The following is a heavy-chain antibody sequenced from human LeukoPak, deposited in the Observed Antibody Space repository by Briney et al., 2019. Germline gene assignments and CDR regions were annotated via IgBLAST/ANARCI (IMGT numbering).Heavy chain of an antibody. J-gene: IGHJ4*02. V-gene: IGHV3-64*01. CDR3: ARSERGYSYGYDY. CDR1: GFTLSRYA. D-gene: IGHD5-18*01. CDR2: ISSNGGST. Sequence: GGSLTLSCAASGFTLSRYAMHWVRQAPGKGLEYVSAISSNGGSTYYANSVKGRFTISRDNSKNTLYLQMGSRRAEDMAVYYCARSERGYSYGYDYWGQGTLVTVSS.